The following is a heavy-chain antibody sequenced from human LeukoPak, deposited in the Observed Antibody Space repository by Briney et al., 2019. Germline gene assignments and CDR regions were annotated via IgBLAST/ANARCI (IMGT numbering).Heavy chain of an antibody. CDR3: AFRPLRDCSSSTCYAFDY. CDR1: GFTFSYYS. V-gene: IGHV3-48*02. D-gene: IGHD2-2*01. CDR2: ISSSGSTT. Sequence: PGGSLRLSCAVSGFTFSYYSMNWVRQAPGKGLEWVSYISSSGSTTYYADSVKGRFTVSRDNAKNSLYLQMNSLRDEDTAVYYCAFRPLRDCSSSTCYAFDYWGRGTLVTVSS. J-gene: IGHJ4*02.